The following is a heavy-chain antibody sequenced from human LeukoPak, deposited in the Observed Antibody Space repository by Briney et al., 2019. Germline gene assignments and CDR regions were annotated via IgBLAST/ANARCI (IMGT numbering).Heavy chain of an antibody. CDR1: GGSISSGDYY. V-gene: IGHV4-30-4*01. D-gene: IGHD2-15*01. CDR2: IYYSGST. J-gene: IGHJ6*04. Sequence: SETLSLTCTVSGGSISSGDYYWRWIRQPPGKGLEWIGYIYYSGSTYYNPSLKSRVTISVDTSKNQFSLKLSSVTAADTAVYYCARRNMLEYCSGGSCYPDYYHGMDVWGKGTTVTVSS. CDR3: ARRNMLEYCSGGSCYPDYYHGMDV.